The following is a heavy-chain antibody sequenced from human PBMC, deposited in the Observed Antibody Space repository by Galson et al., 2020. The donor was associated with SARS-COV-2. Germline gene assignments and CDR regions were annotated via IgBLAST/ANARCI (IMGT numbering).Heavy chain of an antibody. CDR1: VGSFSDYS. CDR2: ISHSGNT. D-gene: IGHD3-10*01. J-gene: IGHJ6*03. V-gene: IGHV4-34*01. Sequence: SETLSLTCAVYVGSFSDYSWTWVRQPPGKGLEWIGEISHSGNTNYSPSLKGRVFMSVDTSKNQFSLKLSSVTAADTAVYFCASGGSRPIMAFDYYYFYMDVWGKGTTVTVSS. CDR3: ASGGSRPIMAFDYYYFYMDV.